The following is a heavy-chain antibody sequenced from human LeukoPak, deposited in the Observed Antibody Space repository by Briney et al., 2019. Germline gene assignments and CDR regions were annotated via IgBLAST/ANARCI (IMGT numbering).Heavy chain of an antibody. V-gene: IGHV3-30*04. CDR2: ISYDGSNK. CDR1: GFIFGDYA. CDR3: ARDRFYTSGSYYNY. D-gene: IGHD1-26*01. Sequence: GGSLRLSCTGSGFIFGDYAMNWVRQAPGKGLEWVAVISYDGSNKYYADSVKGRFTISRDNSKNTLYLQMNSLRAEDTAVYYCARDRFYTSGSYYNYWGQGTLVTVSS. J-gene: IGHJ4*02.